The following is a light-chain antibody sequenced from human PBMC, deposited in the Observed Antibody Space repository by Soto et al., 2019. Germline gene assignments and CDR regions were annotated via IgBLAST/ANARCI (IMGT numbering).Light chain of an antibody. J-gene: IGKJ4*01. CDR3: QQSDSTPHT. CDR2: AAS. V-gene: IGKV1-39*01. CDR1: QIISSY. Sequence: DVPLSLSASSLSASVGDRITIACRASQIISSYLNWYQQKPGQAPKLLIYAASSLHSGVPSRFSGSGSGTDFTLTISSLQPEDFATYYCQQSDSTPHTFGGGTKVDIK.